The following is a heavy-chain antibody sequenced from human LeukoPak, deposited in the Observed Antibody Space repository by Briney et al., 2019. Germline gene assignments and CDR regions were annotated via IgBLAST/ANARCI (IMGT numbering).Heavy chain of an antibody. V-gene: IGHV3-30*02. Sequence: GGSLRLSCAASGFTFSRYGFHWVRQAPGKGLACMAFIRYDGSNKYYADSVKGGFTISRDNSKNTLYLQMTSLRAGDTAVYYCAKEDSSSWSPNTDVFDIWGQGTMVTVSS. CDR1: GFTFSRYG. CDR2: IRYDGSNK. CDR3: AKEDSSSWSPNTDVFDI. J-gene: IGHJ3*02. D-gene: IGHD6-13*01.